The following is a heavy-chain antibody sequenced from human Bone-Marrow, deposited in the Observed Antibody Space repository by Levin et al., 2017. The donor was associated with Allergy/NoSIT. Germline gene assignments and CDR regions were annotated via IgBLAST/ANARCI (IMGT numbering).Heavy chain of an antibody. V-gene: IGHV3-49*03. J-gene: IGHJ5*02. CDR2: IRSKAYGGTT. CDR1: GFTFGDYA. CDR3: RVTIFGVVTNNWFDP. D-gene: IGHD3-3*01. Sequence: QPGGSLRLSCTASGFTFGDYAMSWFRQAPGKGLEWVGFIRSKAYGGTTEYAASVKGRFTISRDDSKSIAYLQMNSLKTEDTAVYYCRVTIFGVVTNNWFDPWGQGTLVTVSS.